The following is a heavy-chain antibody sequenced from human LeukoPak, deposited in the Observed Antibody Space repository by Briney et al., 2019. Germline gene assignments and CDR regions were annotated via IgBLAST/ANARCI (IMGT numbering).Heavy chain of an antibody. V-gene: IGHV4-39*02. CDR2: IYYSGST. CDR3: AREYYDSSN. D-gene: IGHD3-22*01. Sequence: SETLSLTCTVSGGSISSSSYHWGWIRQPPGKGLEWIGSIYYSGSTYYNPSLKSRVTISVDTSKNQFSLKLSSVTAADTAVYYCAREYYDSSNWGQGTLVTVSS. J-gene: IGHJ4*02. CDR1: GGSISSSSYH.